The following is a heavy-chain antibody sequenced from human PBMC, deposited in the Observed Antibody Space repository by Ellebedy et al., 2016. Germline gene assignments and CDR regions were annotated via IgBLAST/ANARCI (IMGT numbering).Heavy chain of an antibody. CDR2: ISSSGSTI. CDR3: ARDIEGRIEAVAGEFDY. Sequence: GESLKISCAASGFTFSDYYMSWIRQAPGKGLEWVSYISSSGSTIYYADSVKGRFTISRDNAKNSLYLQMNSLRAEDTAVYYCARDIEGRIEAVAGEFDYWGQGTLVTVSS. J-gene: IGHJ4*02. D-gene: IGHD6-19*01. CDR1: GFTFSDYY. V-gene: IGHV3-11*01.